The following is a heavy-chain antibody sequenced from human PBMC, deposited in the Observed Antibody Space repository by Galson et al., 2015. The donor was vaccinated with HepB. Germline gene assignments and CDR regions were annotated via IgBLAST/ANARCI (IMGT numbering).Heavy chain of an antibody. Sequence: SLRLSCAASGFTFSSYSMNWVRQAPGKGLEWVSSISSSSSYIYYADSVKGRFTISRDNAKNSLYLQMNSLRAEDTAVYYCARGPPTVTGLFDYWGQGTLVTVSS. CDR1: GFTFSSYS. J-gene: IGHJ4*02. D-gene: IGHD4-17*01. CDR3: ARGPPTVTGLFDY. CDR2: ISSSSSYI. V-gene: IGHV3-21*01.